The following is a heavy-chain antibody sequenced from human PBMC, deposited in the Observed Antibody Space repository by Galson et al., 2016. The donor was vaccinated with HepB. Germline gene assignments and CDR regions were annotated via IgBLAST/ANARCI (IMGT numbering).Heavy chain of an antibody. CDR2: MYKSGST. J-gene: IGHJ4*02. D-gene: IGHD6-13*01. CDR3: ARGRWTAAGTFYFDY. Sequence: ETLSLTCTVSGGSISSSSYYWGWIRQPPGQGLEWIGYMYMYKSGSTKYNPSLKSRVTISVDTSKNQFSLKLSSVTAADTAVYFCARGRWTAAGTFYFDYWGQGTMLTVSS. V-gene: IGHV4-61*05. CDR1: GGSISSSSYY.